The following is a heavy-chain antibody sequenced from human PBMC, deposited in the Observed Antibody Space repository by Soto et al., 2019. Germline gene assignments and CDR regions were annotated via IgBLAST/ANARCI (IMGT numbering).Heavy chain of an antibody. V-gene: IGHV4-39*01. CDR3: ARHARYCSGGSCPDFDY. Sequence: ETLSLTCTVSGGSISSSSYYWGWIRQPPGKGLEWIGSIYYSGSTYYNPSLKSRVTISVDTSKNQFSLKLSSVTAADTAVYYCARHARYCSGGSCPDFDYWGQGTLVTVSS. D-gene: IGHD2-15*01. CDR2: IYYSGST. CDR1: GGSISSSSYY. J-gene: IGHJ4*02.